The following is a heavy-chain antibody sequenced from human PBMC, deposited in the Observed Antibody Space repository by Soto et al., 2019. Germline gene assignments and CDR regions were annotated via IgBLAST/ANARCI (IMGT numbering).Heavy chain of an antibody. J-gene: IGHJ6*02. Sequence: PGGSLRLSCAASGFTVSINYMSWVRDAPGKGLEWVSVIYSGGSTYYADSVKGRFTISRDNSKNTLYLQMNSLRAEDTAVYYCAREAVVPAAIPSPYYYYGMDVWGQGTTVTVSS. CDR2: IYSGGST. CDR1: GFTVSINY. D-gene: IGHD2-2*01. V-gene: IGHV3-53*01. CDR3: AREAVVPAAIPSPYYYYGMDV.